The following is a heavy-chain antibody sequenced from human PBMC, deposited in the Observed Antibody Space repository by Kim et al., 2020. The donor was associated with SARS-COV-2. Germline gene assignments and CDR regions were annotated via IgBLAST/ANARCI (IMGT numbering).Heavy chain of an antibody. J-gene: IGHJ4*02. CDR3: ARDLWFGEFGY. Sequence: GGSLRLSCAASGFTFSSYSMNWVRQAPGKGLEWVSSISSSSYIYYADSVKGRFTISRDNAKNSLYLQMNSLRAEDTAVYYCARDLWFGEFGYWGQGTLVTVSS. D-gene: IGHD3-10*01. V-gene: IGHV3-21*01. CDR1: GFTFSSYS. CDR2: ISSSSYI.